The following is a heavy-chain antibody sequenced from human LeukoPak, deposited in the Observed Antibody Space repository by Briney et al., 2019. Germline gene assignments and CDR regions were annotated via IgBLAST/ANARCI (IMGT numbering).Heavy chain of an antibody. V-gene: IGHV1-69*05. CDR1: GGTFSSYA. CDR2: IIPIFGTA. J-gene: IGHJ5*02. CDR3: ARGLYAAAVPNWFDP. D-gene: IGHD6-13*01. Sequence: ASVKVSCKASGGTFSSYAISWVRQAPGRGLEWMGRIIPIFGTANYAQKFQGRVTITTDESTSTAYMELSSLRSEDTAVYYCARGLYAAAVPNWFDPWGQGTLSPSPQ.